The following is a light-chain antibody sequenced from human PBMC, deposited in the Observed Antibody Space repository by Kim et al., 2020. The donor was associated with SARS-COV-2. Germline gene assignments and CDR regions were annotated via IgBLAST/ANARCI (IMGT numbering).Light chain of an antibody. Sequence: EVVLTQSPATLSLSPGERATLSCRASQSVSSYLAWYQQKPGQAPRLLIYDASNRATGIPVRFSGSGSGTDFTLTISSLEPEDFAVYYCQQRSSSWTFGQGTKVDIK. CDR3: QQRSSSWT. CDR2: DAS. J-gene: IGKJ1*01. V-gene: IGKV3-11*01. CDR1: QSVSSY.